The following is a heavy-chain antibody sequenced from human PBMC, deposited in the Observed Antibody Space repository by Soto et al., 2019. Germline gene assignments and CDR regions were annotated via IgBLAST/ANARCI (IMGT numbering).Heavy chain of an antibody. Sequence: PGGSLRLSCAASGFTFSSYAMSWVRRAPGKGLEWVSAISGSGGSTYYADSVKGRFTISRDNSKNTLYLQMNSLRAEDTAVYYCAASTGYSSSWYFFAFDIWGQGTMVTVSS. CDR3: AASTGYSSSWYFFAFDI. CDR1: GFTFSSYA. J-gene: IGHJ3*02. CDR2: ISGSGGST. V-gene: IGHV3-23*01. D-gene: IGHD6-13*01.